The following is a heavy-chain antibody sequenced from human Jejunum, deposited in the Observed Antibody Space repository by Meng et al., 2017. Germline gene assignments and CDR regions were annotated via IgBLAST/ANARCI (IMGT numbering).Heavy chain of an antibody. CDR2: IRMKTYGGTA. CDR1: GFTFGDYA. V-gene: IGHV3-49*03. CDR3: SRLVVVKGNAFDI. Sequence: GESLKISCTASGFTFGDYALSWFRQAPGKGLEWVGFIRMKTYGGTAEYAASVKGRFTISRDDSKSIAYLPMNSLKTEDTAVYYCSRLVVVKGNAFDIWGQGTTVTVSS. D-gene: IGHD1-1*01. J-gene: IGHJ3*02.